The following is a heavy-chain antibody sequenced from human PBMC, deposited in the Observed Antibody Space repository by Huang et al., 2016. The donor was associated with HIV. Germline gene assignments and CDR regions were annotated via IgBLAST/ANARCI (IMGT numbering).Heavy chain of an antibody. CDR2: INRDGGIT. D-gene: IGHD3-22*01. J-gene: IGHJ4*02. CDR1: GFSISSYW. Sequence: EVQLVEPGGGLVQPGGSLRLSCAASGFSISSYWMHWVRQAPGKGLVWFSRINRDGGITSYADSVKGRFTISRDNAKNTLYLQMNSLRAEDTAVYYCARDPRIQSWLNFFDYWGQGTLVSVSS. CDR3: ARDPRIQSWLNFFDY. V-gene: IGHV3-74*01.